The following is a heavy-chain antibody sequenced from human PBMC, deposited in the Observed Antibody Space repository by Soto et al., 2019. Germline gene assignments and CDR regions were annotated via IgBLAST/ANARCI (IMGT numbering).Heavy chain of an antibody. CDR2: INHSGST. CDR3: ASGGQDIVVVPATDY. J-gene: IGHJ4*02. D-gene: IGHD2-2*01. Sequence: SETLSLTCAVYGGSFSGDYWSWIRQPPGKGLEWIGEINHSGSTNYNPSLKSRVTISVDTSKNQFSLKLSSVTAADTAVYYCASGGQDIVVVPATDYWGQGTLVTVSS. CDR1: GGSFSGDY. V-gene: IGHV4-34*01.